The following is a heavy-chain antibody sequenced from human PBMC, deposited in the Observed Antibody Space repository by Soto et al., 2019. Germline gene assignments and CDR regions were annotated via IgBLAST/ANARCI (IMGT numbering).Heavy chain of an antibody. Sequence: EVQLLESGGGLVQPGGSRRVYCAASGFTFSSYAMSWVRQAPGKGLEWVSIISGSGSSTYYADSVKGRFTISRDNSKNTLYLQMNSLRAEDTALYYCARFAVTNWTPSEINYWAQGTLVTVSS. CDR3: ARFAVTNWTPSEINY. CDR2: ISGSGSST. V-gene: IGHV3-23*01. D-gene: IGHD4-17*01. J-gene: IGHJ4*02. CDR1: GFTFSSYA.